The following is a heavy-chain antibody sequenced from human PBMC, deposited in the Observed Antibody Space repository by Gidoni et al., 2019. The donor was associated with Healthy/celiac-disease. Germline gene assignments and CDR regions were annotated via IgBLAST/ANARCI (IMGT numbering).Heavy chain of an antibody. V-gene: IGHV3-30-3*01. Sequence: QVQLVESGGGVVQPGRSLSLSCAASGFTFSSYALHWVRQAPGKGLEWVAVISYDGSNKYYADSVKGRFTISRDNSKNTLYLQMNSLRAEDTAVYYCASPVYSSGGFYYYYYGMDVWGQGTTVTVSS. CDR1: GFTFSSYA. D-gene: IGHD6-19*01. CDR2: ISYDGSNK. CDR3: ASPVYSSGGFYYYYYGMDV. J-gene: IGHJ6*02.